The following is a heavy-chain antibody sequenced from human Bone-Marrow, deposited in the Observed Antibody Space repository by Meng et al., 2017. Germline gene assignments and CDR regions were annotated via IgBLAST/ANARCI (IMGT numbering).Heavy chain of an antibody. V-gene: IGHV3-9*01. CDR3: AKAHYYDSSGYYITTLFDY. D-gene: IGHD3-22*01. Sequence: GGSLRLSCAVSGFTFSTSAMSWVRQAPGKGLEWVSGISWNSGSIGYADSVKGRFTISRDNAKNSLYLQMNSLRAEDTALYYCAKAHYYDSSGYYITTLFDYWGQGTLVTVSS. CDR2: ISWNSGSI. J-gene: IGHJ4*02. CDR1: GFTFSTSA.